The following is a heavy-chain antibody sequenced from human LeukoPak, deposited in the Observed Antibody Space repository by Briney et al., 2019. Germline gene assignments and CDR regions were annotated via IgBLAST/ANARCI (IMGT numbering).Heavy chain of an antibody. CDR1: GGTFSSYA. Sequence: VASVKASCKASGGTFSSYAISWVRQAPGQGLEWMGRIIPILGIANYAQKFQGRVTITADKSTSTAYMELSSLRSEDTAVYYCAASITMVRGVLDPWGQGTLVTVSS. CDR3: AASITMVRGVLDP. D-gene: IGHD3-10*01. CDR2: IIPILGIA. V-gene: IGHV1-69*04. J-gene: IGHJ5*02.